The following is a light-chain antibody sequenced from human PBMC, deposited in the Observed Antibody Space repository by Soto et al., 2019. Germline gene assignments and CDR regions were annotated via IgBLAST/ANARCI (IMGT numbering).Light chain of an antibody. CDR3: QQYGSSPTT. V-gene: IGKV3-20*01. CDR2: GAS. CDR1: QTISTSF. Sequence: EIVLTQSPCTLSLSPGERATLSCRASQTISTSFLAWYQQKRGQAPRLLLYGASTRATGVPDRFSGSGSGTDFTLTISELEPEDFAVYYCQQYGSSPTTFGQGTKVDIK. J-gene: IGKJ1*01.